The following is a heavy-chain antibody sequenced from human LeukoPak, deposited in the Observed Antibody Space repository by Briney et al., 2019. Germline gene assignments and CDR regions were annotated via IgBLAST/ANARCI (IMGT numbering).Heavy chain of an antibody. V-gene: IGHV3-21*01. Sequence: GGSLRLSCAVSGFTFSSYSMNWVRQAPGKGLEWVSSISSSSSYIYSADSVKGRLTISRDNAESSLYLQMNSLRVEDTAVYYCARDRWEDEYGDYAYWGQGTLVTVSS. CDR3: ARDRWEDEYGDYAY. CDR2: ISSSSSYI. D-gene: IGHD4-17*01. J-gene: IGHJ4*02. CDR1: GFTFSSYS.